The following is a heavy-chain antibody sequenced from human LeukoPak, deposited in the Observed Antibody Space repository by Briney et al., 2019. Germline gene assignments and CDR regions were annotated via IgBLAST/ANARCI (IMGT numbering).Heavy chain of an antibody. D-gene: IGHD5-18*01. CDR1: GFTFDDYG. Sequence: PGGSLRLSCAASGFTFDDYGMSWVRQAPGKGLEWVFGINWNGGSTGYADSVKGRFTISRDNAKNSLYLQMNSLRAEDTALYYCARQIRGYSYGYGYFDYWGQGTLVTVSS. V-gene: IGHV3-20*04. CDR2: INWNGGST. CDR3: ARQIRGYSYGYGYFDY. J-gene: IGHJ4*02.